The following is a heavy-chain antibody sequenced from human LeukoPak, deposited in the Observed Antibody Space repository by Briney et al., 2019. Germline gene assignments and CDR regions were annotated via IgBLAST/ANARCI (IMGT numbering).Heavy chain of an antibody. V-gene: IGHV3-30*02. D-gene: IGHD3-10*01. CDR3: AKDSAFYYIDV. J-gene: IGHJ6*03. CDR2: IRYNGNNQ. CDR1: GFTFNNYG. Sequence: GGSLRLSCAPSGFTFNNYGMHWVRQAPGKGLGWVAFIRYNGNNQYYADSVKGRFTISRDNSKNTLYLQMNSLKGDDAAVYYCAKDSAFYYIDVWGKGTTVIISS.